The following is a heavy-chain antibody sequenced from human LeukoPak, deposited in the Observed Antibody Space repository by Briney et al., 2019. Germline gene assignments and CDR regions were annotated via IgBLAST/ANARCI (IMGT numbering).Heavy chain of an antibody. J-gene: IGHJ5*02. V-gene: IGHV4-59*12. D-gene: IGHD1-26*01. CDR1: GGSISSYY. CDR2: IYHSGST. CDR3: ARWASGSYLNWFDP. Sequence: SETLSLTCTVSGGSISSYYWSWIRQPPGKGLEWIGYIYHSGSTYYNPSLKSRVTISVDRSKNQFSLKLSSVTAADTAVYYCARWASGSYLNWFDPWGQGTLVTVSS.